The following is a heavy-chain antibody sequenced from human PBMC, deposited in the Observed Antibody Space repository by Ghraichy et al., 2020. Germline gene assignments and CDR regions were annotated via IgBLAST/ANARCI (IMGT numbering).Heavy chain of an antibody. V-gene: IGHV4-59*01. D-gene: IGHD3-3*01. CDR1: GGSITGYY. Sequence: SETPSLSCTVSGGSITGYYWSWIRQPPGKGLEWIGYIYYTGDTNYNPSLESRVTISVDRSKNQFSLNLNSVTAADTAVYYCVREQGDDFWNWYFDLWGRGTLVTVSS. J-gene: IGHJ2*01. CDR2: IYYTGDT. CDR3: VREQGDDFWNWYFDL.